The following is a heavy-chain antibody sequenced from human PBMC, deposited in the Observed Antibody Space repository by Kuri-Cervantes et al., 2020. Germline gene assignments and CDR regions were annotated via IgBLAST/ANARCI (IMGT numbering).Heavy chain of an antibody. CDR1: GGSFSGYY. J-gene: IGHJ6*03. D-gene: IGHD1-1*01. CDR3: AGGTNYYYYYYMDV. CDR2: IYYSGST. Sequence: SETLSLTCAVYGGSFSGYYWSWIRQPPGKGLEWIGSIYYSGSTYYNPSLKSRVTISVDTSKNQFSLKLSSVTAADTAVYYCAGGTNYYYYYYMDVWGKGTTVTVSS. V-gene: IGHV4-34*01.